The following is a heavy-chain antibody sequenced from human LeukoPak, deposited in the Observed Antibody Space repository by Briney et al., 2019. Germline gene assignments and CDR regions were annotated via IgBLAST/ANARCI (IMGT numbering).Heavy chain of an antibody. Sequence: PSETLPLTCTVSGGSISSYYWSWIRQPPGKGLEWIGYIYYSGSTNYNPSLKSRVTISVDTSKNQFSLKLSSVTAADTAVYYCARGGADETEELLRFGESTRETGTVPVYFDYWGQGTLVTVSS. D-gene: IGHD3-10*01. CDR1: GGSISSYY. CDR2: IYYSGST. J-gene: IGHJ4*02. CDR3: ARGGADETEELLRFGESTRETGTVPVYFDY. V-gene: IGHV4-59*01.